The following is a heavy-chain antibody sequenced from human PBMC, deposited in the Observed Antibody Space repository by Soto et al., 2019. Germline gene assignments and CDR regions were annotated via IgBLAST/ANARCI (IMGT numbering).Heavy chain of an antibody. CDR3: ARVSCSSTSCYLGGYGMDV. CDR1: GGSISSYY. V-gene: IGHV4-59*01. J-gene: IGHJ6*02. D-gene: IGHD2-2*01. CDR2: IYHSGST. Sequence: KTSETLSLTCTVSGGSISSYYWSWIRQPPGKGLEWIGYIYHSGSTNYNPSLKSRVTISVDTSKNQFSLKLSSVTAADTAVYYCARVSCSSTSCYLGGYGMDVWGQGTTVTVSS.